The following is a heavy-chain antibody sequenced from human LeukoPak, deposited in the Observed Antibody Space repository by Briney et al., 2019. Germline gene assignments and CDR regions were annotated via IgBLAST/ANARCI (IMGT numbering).Heavy chain of an antibody. D-gene: IGHD2-15*01. Sequence: SETLSLTCTVSGGSISSYYWSWIRRPPGKGLEWIGYIYYSGSTNYNPSLKSRVTISVDTSKNQFSLKLSSVTAADTAVYYCARAGYCSGGSCYAGMGFDYWGQGTLVTVSS. V-gene: IGHV4-59*01. CDR3: ARAGYCSGGSCYAGMGFDY. J-gene: IGHJ4*02. CDR2: IYYSGST. CDR1: GGSISSYY.